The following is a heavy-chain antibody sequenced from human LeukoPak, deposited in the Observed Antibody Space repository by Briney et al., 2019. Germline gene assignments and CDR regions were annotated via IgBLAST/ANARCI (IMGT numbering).Heavy chain of an antibody. CDR3: AKGPREDWNAPYWYFDL. Sequence: PGGSLRLSCAASGFTFSSYAMSWVRQAPGKGLEWVSAISGSGGSTYYADSVKGRFTISRDNSKNTLYLQMNSLRAEDTAVYYCAKGPREDWNAPYWYFDLWGRGTLVTVSS. CDR1: GFTFSSYA. J-gene: IGHJ2*01. D-gene: IGHD1-1*01. V-gene: IGHV3-23*01. CDR2: ISGSGGST.